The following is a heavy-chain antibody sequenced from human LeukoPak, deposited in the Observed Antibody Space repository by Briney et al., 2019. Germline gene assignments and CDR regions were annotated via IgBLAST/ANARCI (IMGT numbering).Heavy chain of an antibody. D-gene: IGHD1-26*01. V-gene: IGHV3-7*01. CDR1: GFTFSSYA. J-gene: IGHJ5*02. CDR3: ARDPTYSGSFPFDP. CDR2: IKQDGSEK. Sequence: GRSLRLSCAASGFTFSSYAMHWVRQAPGKGLEWVANIKQDGSEKYYVDSVKGRFTISRDNAKNSLYLQMNSLRAEDTAVYYCARDPTYSGSFPFDPWGQGTLVTVSS.